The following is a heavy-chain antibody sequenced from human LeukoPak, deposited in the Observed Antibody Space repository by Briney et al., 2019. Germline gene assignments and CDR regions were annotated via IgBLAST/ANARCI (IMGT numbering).Heavy chain of an antibody. CDR1: GGSITSNSHY. Sequence: SETLSLTFTVSGGSITSNSHYWGWIRQSPGKGLEWIGSVYYSGSTFYNPSLMSRVTIYADTSKNQFSLKLSSVTAADTAVYYCARHGNPNYSSSWDDAFDIWGQGTMVTVSS. CDR3: ARHGNPNYSSSWDDAFDI. D-gene: IGHD6-13*01. V-gene: IGHV4-39*01. J-gene: IGHJ3*02. CDR2: VYYSGST.